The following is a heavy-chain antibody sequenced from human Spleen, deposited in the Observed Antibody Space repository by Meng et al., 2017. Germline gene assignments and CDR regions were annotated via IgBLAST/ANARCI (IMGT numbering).Heavy chain of an antibody. CDR3: ASGGASMKMYYLDY. D-gene: IGHD1-26*01. J-gene: IGHJ4*02. CDR2: IIPIFGTA. CDR1: GGTFSSYA. V-gene: IGHV1-69*05. Sequence: SVKVSCKASGGTFSSYAISWVRQAPGQGLEWMGGIIPIFGTANYAQKFQGRVTITTDESTSTAYMELSSLRSEDTAVYYCASGGASMKMYYLDYWGQGTLVTVSS.